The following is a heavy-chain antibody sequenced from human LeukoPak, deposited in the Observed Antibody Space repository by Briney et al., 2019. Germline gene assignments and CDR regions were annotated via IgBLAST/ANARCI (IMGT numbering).Heavy chain of an antibody. J-gene: IGHJ2*01. D-gene: IGHD1-14*01. CDR1: GFSFSRHD. V-gene: IGHV3-13*01. Sequence: GGSLRLSCVASGFSFSRHDIHWVRHDSGKGLEWVSAISISGDKHYSDSVRGRFTISRADAENSVFLEMNSLRADDTAVYFCAREPPTPGYWYYDLWGRGTLVTVSS. CDR3: AREPPTPGYWYYDL. CDR2: ISISGDK.